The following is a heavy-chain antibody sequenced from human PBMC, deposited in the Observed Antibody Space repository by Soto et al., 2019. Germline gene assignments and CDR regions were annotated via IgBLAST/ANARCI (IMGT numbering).Heavy chain of an antibody. CDR1: GFTFSSYA. D-gene: IGHD3-22*01. CDR3: ARDSYYYDSSDFDY. V-gene: IGHV3-30-3*01. J-gene: IGHJ4*02. CDR2: ISYDGSNK. Sequence: QVQLVESGGGVVQPGRSLRLSCAASGFTFSSYAMHWVRQAPGKGLEWVAVISYDGSNKYYTDSVKGRFTISRDNSKNTLYLQMNSLRAEDTAVYYCARDSYYYDSSDFDYWGQGTLVTVS.